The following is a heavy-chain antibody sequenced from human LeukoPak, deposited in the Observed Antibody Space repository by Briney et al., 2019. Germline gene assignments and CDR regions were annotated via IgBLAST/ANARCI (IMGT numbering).Heavy chain of an antibody. Sequence: SQTLSLTCAVSGGSIIRGGYSWSWIRQSPGQGLEWIGYIHHSGSTYYNPSLKSRLTMSVDTSKNQFSLKLSSVTAADTAVYYCATQGRYSYGYDTPRFDYWGQGTLVTVSS. CDR1: GGSIIRGGYS. D-gene: IGHD5-18*01. J-gene: IGHJ4*02. CDR3: ATQGRYSYGYDTPRFDY. CDR2: IHHSGST. V-gene: IGHV4-30-2*06.